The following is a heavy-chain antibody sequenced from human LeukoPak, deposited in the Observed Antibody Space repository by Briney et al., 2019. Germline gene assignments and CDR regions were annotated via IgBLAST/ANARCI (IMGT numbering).Heavy chain of an antibody. CDR2: IHYSGSS. Sequence: PSETLSLTCPVSGGSISSSSYYWGRIRQPPGKGLEWIGSIHYSGSSYYNPFLKSRLTVSVDTSKNQFALKLSSVTAADTAVYYCARFSVTTVAFDYWGQGTLVTVSS. J-gene: IGHJ4*02. CDR3: ARFSVTTVAFDY. D-gene: IGHD4-23*01. V-gene: IGHV4-39*01. CDR1: GGSISSSSYY.